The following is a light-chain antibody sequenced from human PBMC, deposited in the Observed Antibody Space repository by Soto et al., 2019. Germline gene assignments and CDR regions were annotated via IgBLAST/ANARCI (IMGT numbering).Light chain of an antibody. CDR2: GAL. CDR1: QSFSSSY. V-gene: IGKV3-20*01. J-gene: IGKJ5*01. CDR3: QQYNDWPPIT. Sequence: EMVLTQSPGTLSLSTGERATLSCRASQSFSSSYLAWYQQKPVQAPRLLIYGALSRATGIPDRFSGSGSGTTFILTISRLEPDDFAVYYCQQYNDWPPITFGQGTRLEIK.